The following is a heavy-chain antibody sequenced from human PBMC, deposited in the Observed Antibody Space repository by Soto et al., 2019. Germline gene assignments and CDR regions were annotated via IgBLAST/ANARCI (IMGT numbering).Heavy chain of an antibody. CDR1: GDSVSSNSAA. V-gene: IGHV6-1*01. Sequence: QVQLQQSGPGLVKPSQTLSLTCAISGDSVSSNSAAWKWIRQSPSIGLDWLGRTYYRPKWYNDYAVTVKIQIAINPYSSMNQCSLQMNSVTPVDTAVYYCARDTAEAVLFAYWGQRTMVTVSS. D-gene: IGHD6-19*01. J-gene: IGHJ4*02. CDR2: TYYRPKWYN. CDR3: ARDTAEAVLFAY.